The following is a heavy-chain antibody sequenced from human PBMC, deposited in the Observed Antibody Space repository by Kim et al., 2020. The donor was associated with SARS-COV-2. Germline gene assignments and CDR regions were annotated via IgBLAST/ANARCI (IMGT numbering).Heavy chain of an antibody. V-gene: IGHV3-64*01. CDR1: GFTFSSYA. CDR3: ARMYSSGWYPGYFDY. J-gene: IGHJ4*02. D-gene: IGHD6-19*01. CDR2: ISSNGGST. Sequence: GGSLRLSCAASGFTFSSYAMHWVRQAPGKGLEYVSAISSNGGSTYYANSVKGRFTISRDNSKNTLYLQMGSLRAEDMAVYYCARMYSSGWYPGYFDYWGQGTLVTVSS.